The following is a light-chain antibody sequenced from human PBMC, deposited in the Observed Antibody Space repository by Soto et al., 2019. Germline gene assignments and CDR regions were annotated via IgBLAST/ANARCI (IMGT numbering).Light chain of an antibody. J-gene: IGKJ2*01. CDR2: GAS. CDR3: QQYDNWHLFT. CDR1: QSVSSN. Sequence: ELVMTQSPATLSVSPGERATLSCRASQSVSSNLAWYQQKPGQAPRLLIYGASTRSTGIPARFSGSGSGTEFTLTISSLPSEDVAVYYCQQYDNWHLFTFGQGTKLQIK. V-gene: IGKV3-15*01.